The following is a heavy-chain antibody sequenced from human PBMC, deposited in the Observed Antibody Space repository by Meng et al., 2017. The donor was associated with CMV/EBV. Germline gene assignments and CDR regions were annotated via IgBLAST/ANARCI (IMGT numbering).Heavy chain of an antibody. Sequence: GESLKISCPSSGFTVSSNEMSWVRQAPGKGLEWVSSISGNSTYYADSVKGRFTISRDNSKNTLYLQMNSLRAEDTAVYYCAKDPKDQYCSSTSCYGSPIYYFDYWGQGTLVTVSS. D-gene: IGHD2-2*01. CDR1: GFTVSSNE. CDR3: AKDPKDQYCSSTSCYGSPIYYFDY. V-gene: IGHV3-38-3*01. J-gene: IGHJ4*02. CDR2: ISGNST.